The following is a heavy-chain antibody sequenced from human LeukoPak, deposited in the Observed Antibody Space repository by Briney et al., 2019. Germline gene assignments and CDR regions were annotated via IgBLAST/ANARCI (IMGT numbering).Heavy chain of an antibody. J-gene: IGHJ4*02. V-gene: IGHV4-61*02. Sequence: SETLSLTCTVSGGSISSGSYYWSWIRQPAGKGLEWIGRIYTSGSTNYNPSLKSRVTISVDTSKSQFSLKLSSVTAADTAVYYCAGDYRGSLDYWGQGTLVTVSS. CDR1: GGSISSGSYY. CDR3: AGDYRGSLDY. CDR2: IYTSGST. D-gene: IGHD4-11*01.